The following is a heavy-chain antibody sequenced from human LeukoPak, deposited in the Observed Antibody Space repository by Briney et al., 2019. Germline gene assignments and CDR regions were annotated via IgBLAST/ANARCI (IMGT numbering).Heavy chain of an antibody. V-gene: IGHV4-34*01. D-gene: IGHD2-15*01. CDR2: INHSGST. Sequence: SSETLSLTCAVYGGSFSGYYWSWIRQPPGKGLEWIGEINHSGSTNYNPSLKSRVTISVDTSKNQFSLKLSSVTAADTAVYYCARGQTGLVVVAATGPYYYYGMDVWGQGTTVTVSS. CDR3: ARGQTGLVVVAATGPYYYYGMDV. J-gene: IGHJ6*02. CDR1: GGSFSGYY.